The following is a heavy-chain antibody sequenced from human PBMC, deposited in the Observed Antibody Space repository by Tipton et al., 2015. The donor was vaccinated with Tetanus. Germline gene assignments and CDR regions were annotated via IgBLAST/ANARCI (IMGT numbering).Heavy chain of an antibody. V-gene: IGHV4-61*08. D-gene: IGHD3-22*01. CDR3: ARGGDTYFGSSCFYDW. CDR2: VHYSGRT. CDR1: GGSVRSGDYD. J-gene: IGHJ4*02. Sequence: TLSLTCTVSGGSVRSGDYDWNWIRQPPGKGLEWIGYVHYSGRTNKSPSLKSRVTLSIDRSKNQFSLSLTSVTAAETAVCYCARGGDTYFGSSCFYDWWGQGTRVTVSS.